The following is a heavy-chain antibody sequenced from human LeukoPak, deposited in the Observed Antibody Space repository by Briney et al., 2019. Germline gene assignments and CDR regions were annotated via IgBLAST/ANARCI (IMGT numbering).Heavy chain of an antibody. CDR2: IIPILDVT. CDR3: ARGGGVDILTGFQY. J-gene: IGHJ4*02. D-gene: IGHD3-9*01. Sequence: SVKGSCTASGGTFTNYAINWVRQAPGQGLEWMGRIIPILDVTNYAQKFQGRVTITADQSTSTAYIELSSLRSEDTAVYSCARGGGVDILTGFQYWGQGTLVTVSS. V-gene: IGHV1-69*04. CDR1: GGTFTNYA.